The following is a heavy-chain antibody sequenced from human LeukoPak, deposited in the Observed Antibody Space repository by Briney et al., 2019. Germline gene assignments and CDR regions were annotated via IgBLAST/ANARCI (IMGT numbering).Heavy chain of an antibody. CDR1: GFTFSSYA. CDR3: AKDQLVSSWYKYFDY. Sequence: GGSLRLSCAASGFTFSSYAMSWVRQAPGKGLEWVSAISGSGGSTYYADSVKGRFTISRDNSKNKLYLQMNSLRAEDTAVYYCAKDQLVSSWYKYFDYWGQGTLVTVAS. CDR2: ISGSGGST. V-gene: IGHV3-23*01. J-gene: IGHJ4*02. D-gene: IGHD6-13*01.